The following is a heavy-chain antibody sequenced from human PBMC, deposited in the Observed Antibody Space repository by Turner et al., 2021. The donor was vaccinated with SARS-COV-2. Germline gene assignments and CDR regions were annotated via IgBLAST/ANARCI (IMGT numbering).Heavy chain of an antibody. CDR3: AREGTPYGGYSHLDY. D-gene: IGHD5-12*01. V-gene: IGHV1-46*03. CDR1: GYTFTSYY. CDR2: INPSGGST. J-gene: IGHJ4*02. Sequence: QVQLVQSGAEGKKPGASVKVSCKASGYTFTSYYMHWVRQAPGQGLEWIGIINPSGGSTRYAQKFQGRVTMTRDTSTSTVYMELSSLRSEDTAVYYCAREGTPYGGYSHLDYWGQGTLVTVSS.